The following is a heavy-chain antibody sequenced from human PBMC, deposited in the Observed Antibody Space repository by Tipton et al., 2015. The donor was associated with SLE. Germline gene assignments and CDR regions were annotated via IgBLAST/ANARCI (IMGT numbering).Heavy chain of an antibody. Sequence: LRLSCSVSNYYINSGYFWGWIRQPPGKGLEWIGSIYHSGSTYYNPSLKSRVAISMDTSNNQFSLKLSSVTAADTAVYYCARGGLTGGYYFDYWGQGTLVTVSS. J-gene: IGHJ4*02. CDR1: NYYINSGYF. CDR2: IYHSGST. CDR3: ARGGLTGGYYFDY. D-gene: IGHD7-27*01. V-gene: IGHV4-38-2*02.